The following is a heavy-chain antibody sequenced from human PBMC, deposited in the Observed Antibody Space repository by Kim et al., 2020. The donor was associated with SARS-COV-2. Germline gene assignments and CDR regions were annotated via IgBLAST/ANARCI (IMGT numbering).Heavy chain of an antibody. CDR1: GGSISSSSYY. Sequence: SETLSLTCTVSGGSISSSSYYWGWIRQPPGKGLEWIGSIYYSGSTYYNPSLKSRVTISVDTSKNQFSLKLSSVTAADTAVYYCARGVNCSGGSCYFKVDWFDPWGQGTLVTVSS. J-gene: IGHJ5*02. CDR3: ARGVNCSGGSCYFKVDWFDP. CDR2: IYYSGST. V-gene: IGHV4-39*01. D-gene: IGHD2-15*01.